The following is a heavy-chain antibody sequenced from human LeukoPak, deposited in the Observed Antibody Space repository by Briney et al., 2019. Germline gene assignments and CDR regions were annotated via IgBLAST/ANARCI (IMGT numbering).Heavy chain of an antibody. CDR3: ARHRTYCSGGSCYFPPFDY. D-gene: IGHD2-15*01. Sequence: SETLSLTCTVSGGSLSSSSYYWGWIRQPPGKGLEWIGSIYYSGSTYYNPSLKSRVTISVDTSKNQFSLKLSSVTAADTAVYYCARHRTYCSGGSCYFPPFDYWGQGTLVTVSS. J-gene: IGHJ4*02. CDR2: IYYSGST. CDR1: GGSLSSSSYY. V-gene: IGHV4-39*01.